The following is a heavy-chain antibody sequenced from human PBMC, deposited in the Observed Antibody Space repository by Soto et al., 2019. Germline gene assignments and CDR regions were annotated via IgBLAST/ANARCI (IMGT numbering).Heavy chain of an antibody. V-gene: IGHV1-18*01. Sequence: QVQLVQSGAEVKKPGASVNVSCRASGYSFTNYGVSWVRQAPGQGLEWMGWISAYNEKTNYSPKFQDRVTMTTDTSTSTAYLELRSLRSDDTAVYYCAREGKRITMLVGFDSWGQGTLVTVS. CDR1: GYSFTNYG. CDR3: AREGKRITMLVGFDS. D-gene: IGHD3-10*02. J-gene: IGHJ4*02. CDR2: ISAYNEKT.